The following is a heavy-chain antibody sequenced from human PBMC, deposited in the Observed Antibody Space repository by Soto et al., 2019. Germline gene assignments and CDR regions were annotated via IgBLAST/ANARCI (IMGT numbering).Heavy chain of an antibody. Sequence: EVQLVESGGGLVQPGGSLRLSCAASGFTFSSYSMNWVRQAPGKGLEWVSYISSRSSTIYYADSLKGRFTISRYNAKNSLYMQMKSLRDEDTAVYYCARKQWLVGGGTYYFDCWGQGPLVTVSS. CDR1: GFTFSSYS. D-gene: IGHD6-19*01. CDR3: ARKQWLVGGGTYYFDC. V-gene: IGHV3-48*02. CDR2: ISSRSSTI. J-gene: IGHJ4*02.